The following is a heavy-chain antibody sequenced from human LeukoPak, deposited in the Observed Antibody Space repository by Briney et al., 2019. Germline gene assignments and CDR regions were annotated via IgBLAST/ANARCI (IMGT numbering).Heavy chain of an antibody. CDR2: ISYDGSNK. Sequence: PGRSLRLSCAASGFTFSSYAMHWVRQAPGKGLEWVAVISYDGSNKYYADSVKGRFTISRDNSKNTLYLQMNSLRAEGTAVYYCARDLIAAAGAGLDYWGQGTLVTVSS. CDR1: GFTFSSYA. J-gene: IGHJ4*02. CDR3: ARDLIAAAGAGLDY. V-gene: IGHV3-30*04. D-gene: IGHD6-13*01.